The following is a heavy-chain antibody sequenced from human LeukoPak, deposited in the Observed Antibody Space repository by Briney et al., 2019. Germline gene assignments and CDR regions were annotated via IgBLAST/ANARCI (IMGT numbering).Heavy chain of an antibody. Sequence: PSETLSLTRTLSGGSMSMVGYVWSWIRDHPRKGLEWIGYIYYSGSTYYNPSLKSRVTISVDTSKNQFSLKLSSVTAADTAVYYCAREEAAMGFDYWGQGTLVTVSS. D-gene: IGHD5-18*01. CDR1: GGSMSMVGYV. CDR2: IYYSGST. J-gene: IGHJ4*02. V-gene: IGHV4-31*03. CDR3: AREEAAMGFDY.